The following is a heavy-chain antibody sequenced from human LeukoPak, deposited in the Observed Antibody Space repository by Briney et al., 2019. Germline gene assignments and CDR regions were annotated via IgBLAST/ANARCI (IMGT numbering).Heavy chain of an antibody. D-gene: IGHD6-19*01. CDR2: IYYSGST. CDR1: GGSISSGGYY. J-gene: IGHJ4*02. V-gene: IGHV4-31*03. CDR3: ARDSIAVAAGALDY. Sequence: SETLSLTCTVSGGSISSGGYYWSWLRQHPGTGVEWLGYIYYSGSTYYNPSLKSRVTISVDTSKNQFSLKLSSVTAADTAVYYCARDSIAVAAGALDYWGQGTLVTVSS.